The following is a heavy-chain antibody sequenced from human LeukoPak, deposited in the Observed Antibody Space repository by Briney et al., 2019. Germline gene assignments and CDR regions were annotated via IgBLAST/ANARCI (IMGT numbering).Heavy chain of an antibody. Sequence: GGSLRLSCAASGFTFSSYAMHWARQAPGKGLEWVAVISYDGSNKYYADSVKGRFTISRDNSKNTLYLQMNSLRAEDTAVYYCARDRRLTPYSSGLGYWGQGTLVTVSS. V-gene: IGHV3-30*04. J-gene: IGHJ4*02. CDR2: ISYDGSNK. D-gene: IGHD6-19*01. CDR3: ARDRRLTPYSSGLGY. CDR1: GFTFSSYA.